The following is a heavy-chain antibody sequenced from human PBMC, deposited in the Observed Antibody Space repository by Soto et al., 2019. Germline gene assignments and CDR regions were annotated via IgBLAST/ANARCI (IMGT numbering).Heavy chain of an antibody. CDR1: GYTFTSYG. CDR2: ISAYNGNT. J-gene: IGHJ4*02. CDR3: ARDSDTDFWSGYYSFDY. D-gene: IGHD3-3*01. Sequence: ASVKVSCKASGYTFTSYGISWVRQAPGQGLEWMGWISAYNGNTNYAQKLQGRVTMTTDTSTSTAYMELRSLRSDDTAVYYCARDSDTDFWSGYYSFDYWGQGTLVTVSS. V-gene: IGHV1-18*01.